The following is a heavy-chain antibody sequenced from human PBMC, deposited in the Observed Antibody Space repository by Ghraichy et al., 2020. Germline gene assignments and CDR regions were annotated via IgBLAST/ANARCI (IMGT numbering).Heavy chain of an antibody. Sequence: ETLSLTCAVYGGSFSGYYWSWIRQPPGKGLEWIGEINHSGSTNYNPSLKSRVTISVDTSKNQFSLKLSSVTAADTAVYYCARVGYCSSTSCYSTRDNWFDPWGQGTLVTVSS. CDR3: ARVGYCSSTSCYSTRDNWFDP. V-gene: IGHV4-34*01. J-gene: IGHJ5*02. CDR1: GGSFSGYY. D-gene: IGHD2-2*01. CDR2: INHSGST.